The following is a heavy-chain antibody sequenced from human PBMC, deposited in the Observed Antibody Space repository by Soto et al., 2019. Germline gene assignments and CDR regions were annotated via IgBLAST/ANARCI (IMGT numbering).Heavy chain of an antibody. Sequence: ASVKVSCKASGGTFSSYSMSWVRQAPGQGLEWMGRIIPILGIANYAQKFQGRVTITADKSTSTAYMELSSLRSEDTAVYYCARRGLYGSGSDAFDIWGQGTMVTVSS. CDR2: IIPILGIA. CDR1: GGTFSSYS. CDR3: ARRGLYGSGSDAFDI. J-gene: IGHJ3*02. V-gene: IGHV1-69*02. D-gene: IGHD3-10*01.